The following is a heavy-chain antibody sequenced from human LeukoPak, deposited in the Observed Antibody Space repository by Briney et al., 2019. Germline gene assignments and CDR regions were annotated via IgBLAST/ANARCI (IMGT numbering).Heavy chain of an antibody. CDR2: INAGNGNT. J-gene: IGHJ6*02. D-gene: IGHD2-21*01. V-gene: IGHV1-3*01. CDR3: ASSDVDYYYYGMDV. Sequence: ASVKVSCTASGYTFTSYAMHWVRQAPGQRLEWMGWINAGNGNTKYSQKFQGRVTITRDTSASTAYMELSSLRSEDTAVYYCASSDVDYYYYGMDVWGQGTTVTVSS. CDR1: GYTFTSYA.